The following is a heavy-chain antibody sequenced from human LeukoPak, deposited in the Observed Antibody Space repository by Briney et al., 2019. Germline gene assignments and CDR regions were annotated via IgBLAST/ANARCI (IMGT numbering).Heavy chain of an antibody. CDR1: GYTFTNYW. CDR3: ATTTVTNQYDAFDI. D-gene: IGHD4-17*01. V-gene: IGHV5-51*01. CDR2: VYPGDSDI. J-gene: IGHJ3*02. Sequence: GESLKISCKGSGYTFTNYWIHWVRQMPGKGLEWMGNVYPGDSDIRYSPSFQGQVTISADKSISTAYLQWSSLKASDTAMYYCATTTVTNQYDAFDIWGQGTMVTVSS.